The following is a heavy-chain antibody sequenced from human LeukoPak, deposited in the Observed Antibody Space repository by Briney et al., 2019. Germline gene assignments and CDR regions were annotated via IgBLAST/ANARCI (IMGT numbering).Heavy chain of an antibody. CDR2: IIPIFGTA. CDR1: GGSFSSYA. V-gene: IGHV1-69*13. J-gene: IGHJ4*02. CDR3: ARGDVVRGTQYYFDY. D-gene: IGHD3-10*01. Sequence: RASVKVSCKASGGSFSSYAISWVRQAPGQGLEGMGGIIPIFGTANYAQKFQGRVTITADESTSTAYMELSSLRYEDTAVYYCARGDVVRGTQYYFDYWGQGTLVTVSS.